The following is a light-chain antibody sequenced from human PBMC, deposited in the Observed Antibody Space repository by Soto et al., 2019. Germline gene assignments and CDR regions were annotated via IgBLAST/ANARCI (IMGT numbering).Light chain of an antibody. CDR2: GAS. Sequence: EIVMTQSPATLSVSPGERATLSCRASQSVNIYLAWYQQKPGQAPRILLFGASYRATGIPARFSGSGSGTEFNLTISSLQSEDFAVYFCQQYDDWLRLTFGGGTKVEIK. V-gene: IGKV3D-15*01. CDR1: QSVNIY. J-gene: IGKJ4*01. CDR3: QQYDDWLRLT.